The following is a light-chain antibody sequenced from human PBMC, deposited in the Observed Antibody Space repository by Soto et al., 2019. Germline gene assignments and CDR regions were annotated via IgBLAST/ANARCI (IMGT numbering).Light chain of an antibody. CDR1: QSIRSW. Sequence: HMTQSPSTLSASVGGRVTITCRASQSIRSWLAWYQQRPGQAPKVLIYDASNLASGVPSRFSGSGSGTEFTLTISSLQPDDFATYYCQQYNSVPWTFGRGTKVEIK. CDR3: QQYNSVPWT. CDR2: DAS. V-gene: IGKV1-5*01. J-gene: IGKJ1*01.